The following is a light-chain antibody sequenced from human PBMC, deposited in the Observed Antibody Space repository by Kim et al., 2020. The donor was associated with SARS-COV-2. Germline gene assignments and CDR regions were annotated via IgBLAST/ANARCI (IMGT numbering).Light chain of an antibody. CDR1: QSVCSSS. V-gene: IGKV3-20*01. J-gene: IGKJ4*01. CDR3: QQYGSSPLT. CDR2: AAS. Sequence: SGGESASLSCSASQSVCSSSLAWYKQKPGRAPRHLVYAASSRAPGIPDRFSGSGSGTYFTLTINRLEPEDFAVYYCQQYGSSPLTFGGGTKVEIK.